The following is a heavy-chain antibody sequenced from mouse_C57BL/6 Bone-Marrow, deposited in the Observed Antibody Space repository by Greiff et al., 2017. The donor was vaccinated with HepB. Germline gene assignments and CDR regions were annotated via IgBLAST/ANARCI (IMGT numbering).Heavy chain of an antibody. D-gene: IGHD4-1*02. CDR2: FYPGSGSI. CDR3: ARHEDQLGKSYYAMDY. V-gene: IGHV1-62-2*01. J-gene: IGHJ4*01. CDR1: GYTFTEYT. Sequence: QVQLKESGAELVKPGASVKLSCKASGYTFTEYTIHWVKQRSGQGLEWIGWFYPGSGSIKYNEKFKDKATLTADKSSSTVYMELSRLTSEDSAVYFCARHEDQLGKSYYAMDYWGQGTSVTVSS.